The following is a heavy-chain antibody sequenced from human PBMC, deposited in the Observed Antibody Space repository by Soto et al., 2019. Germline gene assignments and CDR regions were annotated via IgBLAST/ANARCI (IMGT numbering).Heavy chain of an antibody. CDR1: GGSVSSGSYY. CDR2: IYSSGST. Sequence: PSETLYLTCTVSGGSVSSGSYYWRWIRQPPGKGLEWIGYIYSSGSTNYTPSLKSRVTISVDTSKNQFSLKLSSVTAADTAVYYCATSLEWSMYYFHYWGQGTLVTVSS. D-gene: IGHD3-3*01. V-gene: IGHV4-61*01. CDR3: ATSLEWSMYYFHY. J-gene: IGHJ4*02.